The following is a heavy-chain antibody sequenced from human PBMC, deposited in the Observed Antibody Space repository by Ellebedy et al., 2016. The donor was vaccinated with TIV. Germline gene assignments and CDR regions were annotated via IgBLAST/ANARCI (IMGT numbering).Heavy chain of an antibody. CDR2: IYYSGST. D-gene: IGHD3-22*01. CDR3: AAPHYDSSGHYSHEY. V-gene: IGHV4-39*07. CDR1: GGSISSSNYY. Sequence: SETLSLXCTVSGGSISSSNYYWGWIRQPPGKGLEWIGSIYYSGSTYYNPSLKSRVTISEDTSHNQFSLKLSSVTAADTAVYYCAAPHYDSSGHYSHEYWGHGILVAVSS. J-gene: IGHJ4*01.